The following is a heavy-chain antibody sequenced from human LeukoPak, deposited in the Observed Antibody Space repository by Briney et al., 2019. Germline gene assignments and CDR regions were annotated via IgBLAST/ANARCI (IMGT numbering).Heavy chain of an antibody. D-gene: IGHD3-22*01. CDR1: GGSLSSYY. CDR3: ASSRDYYDSSGYYESWFDL. V-gene: IGHV4-59*01. Sequence: SETLSLTCTVSGGSLSSYYWSWVRQPPGKGLEWIGYIYYSGSTNYNPSLKSRVTISVDTSKNQFSLTLSSVTAADTAVYYCASSRDYYDSSGYYESWFDLWGQGTLVTVSS. CDR2: IYYSGST. J-gene: IGHJ5*02.